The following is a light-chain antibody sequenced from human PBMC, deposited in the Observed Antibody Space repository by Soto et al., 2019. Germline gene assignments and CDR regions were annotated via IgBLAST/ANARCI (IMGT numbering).Light chain of an antibody. CDR2: DVS. J-gene: IGKJ4*01. V-gene: IGKV3-11*01. Sequence: EVALTQSPATLSFSPGGSGTLSCRASQSVSGYLAWYQQRRGQALRLLIYDVSKRATGIPARFSGSGSGTDFTLTISSLGPEDFAIYFCHQRSNWPLTFGGGTKVEMK. CDR3: HQRSNWPLT. CDR1: QSVSGY.